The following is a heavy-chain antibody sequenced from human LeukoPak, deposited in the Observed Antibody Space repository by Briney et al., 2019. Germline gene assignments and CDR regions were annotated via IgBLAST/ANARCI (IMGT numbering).Heavy chain of an antibody. J-gene: IGHJ4*02. Sequence: KPSETLSLTCAVYGGSFSGYYWSWIRQPPGKGLEWIGEINHSGSTNYNPSLKSRVTISVDTSKNQFSLKLSSVTAADTAVYYCAREGVAARPFDYWGQGTLVTVSS. CDR1: GGSFSGYY. V-gene: IGHV4-34*01. CDR3: AREGVAARPFDY. D-gene: IGHD6-6*01. CDR2: INHSGST.